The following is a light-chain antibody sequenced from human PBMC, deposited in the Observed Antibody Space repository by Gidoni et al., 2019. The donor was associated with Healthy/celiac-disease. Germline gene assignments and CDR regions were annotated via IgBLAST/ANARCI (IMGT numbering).Light chain of an antibody. V-gene: IGKV1-5*03. CDR3: QQYNSYSPA. Sequence: DIQMTQSPSTLSASVGDRVTITCRASQSISSWLAWYQQKPGKAPKLLIYKASSLESGVPSRFSGSGSGTEFTLTISSLQPDDYATYYCQQYNSYSPAFXGGTKVEIK. CDR2: KAS. J-gene: IGKJ4*01. CDR1: QSISSW.